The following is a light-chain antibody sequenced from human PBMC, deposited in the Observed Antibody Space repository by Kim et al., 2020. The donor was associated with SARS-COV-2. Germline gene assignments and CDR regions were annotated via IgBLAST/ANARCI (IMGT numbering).Light chain of an antibody. V-gene: IGLV3-19*01. CDR3: NSRDSSGNHLV. Sequence: SSELTQDPAVSVALGQTVRITCQGDSLRNYYASWYQQKPGQAPVVVIYGKNNRPSGIPDRFSGSSSGNTASLTITGAQAEDEADYYCNSRDSSGNHLVFGGGTQRPS. CDR2: GKN. CDR1: SLRNYY. J-gene: IGLJ2*01.